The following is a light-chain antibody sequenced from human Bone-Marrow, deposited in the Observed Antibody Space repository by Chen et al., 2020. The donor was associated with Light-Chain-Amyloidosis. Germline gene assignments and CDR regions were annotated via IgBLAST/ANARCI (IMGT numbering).Light chain of an antibody. V-gene: IGLV2-14*01. CDR2: EVT. CDR1: SSDVEGDNH. Sequence: QFALSQPASVSRFPGKSFSISCTGTSSDVEGDNHVSWYQQHPDKAPKLMIYEVTNRPSWLPSRFSGSRSDNTASLTISRLQTEDGANYFYGSYTITNTLDFGNGTRITVL. CDR3: GSYTITNTLD. J-gene: IGLJ1*01.